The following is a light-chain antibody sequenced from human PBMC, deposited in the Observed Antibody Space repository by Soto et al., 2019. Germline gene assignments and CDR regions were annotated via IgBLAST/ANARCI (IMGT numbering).Light chain of an antibody. CDR2: GAS. Sequence: EVMLTLSPGTLSLSPGERATLSCRASQSVSSNYLAWYQQKSGQAPRLLIYGASNRATGLPDRFSGSGSATDFTLTIRRLEPEDFAVYYCQQYDTSPRTFGQGTKVEFK. CDR3: QQYDTSPRT. CDR1: QSVSSNY. V-gene: IGKV3-20*01. J-gene: IGKJ1*01.